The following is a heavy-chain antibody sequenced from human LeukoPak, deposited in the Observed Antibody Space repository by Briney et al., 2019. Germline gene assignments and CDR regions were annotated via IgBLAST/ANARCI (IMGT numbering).Heavy chain of an antibody. J-gene: IGHJ4*02. CDR3: AREVYSSGSYDY. V-gene: IGHV3-23*01. CDR1: GFTFSTYF. D-gene: IGHD3-22*01. Sequence: GRSLRLSCAASGFTFSTYFMSWVRQAPGKGLEWVSTIGGGGAATYYADSVKGRFTISRDNAKNSLYLQMNSLRAEDTAVYYCAREVYSSGSYDYWGQGTLVTVSS. CDR2: IGGGGAAT.